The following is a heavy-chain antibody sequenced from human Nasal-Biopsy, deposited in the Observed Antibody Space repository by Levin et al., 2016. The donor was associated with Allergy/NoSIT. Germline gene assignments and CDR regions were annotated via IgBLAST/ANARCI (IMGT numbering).Heavy chain of an antibody. J-gene: IGHJ4*02. D-gene: IGHD3-10*01. CDR1: GFTFSSYA. Sequence: GGSLRLSCAASGFTFSSYAMSWVRQAPGKGLEWVSSISGSRDNTYYADSVKGRFTISRDNSKNTLYLLMNSLRAEDTAVYYCAKSMWERYGSANDYWGQGTLVTVSS. CDR3: AKSMWERYGSANDY. V-gene: IGHV3-23*01. CDR2: ISGSRDNT.